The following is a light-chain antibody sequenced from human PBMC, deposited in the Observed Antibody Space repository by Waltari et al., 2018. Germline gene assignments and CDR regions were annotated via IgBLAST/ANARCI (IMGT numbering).Light chain of an antibody. CDR2: YRSDSDR. CDR3: MIYYSSAWV. V-gene: IGLV5-45*02. J-gene: IGLJ3*02. CDR1: SGINVGTYR. Sequence: QAVLTQPSSLSASPGASASLTCTLRSGINVGTYRIYWYQQKPGRPPHYLLRYRSDSDRHQGSGVPSRFSGSNDASANAGILLISGLQSEDEADYYCMIYYSSAWVFGGGTKLTVL.